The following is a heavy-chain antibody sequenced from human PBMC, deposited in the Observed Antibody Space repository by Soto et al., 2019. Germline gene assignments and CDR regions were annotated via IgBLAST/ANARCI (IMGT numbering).Heavy chain of an antibody. CDR1: GFSFSSYA. D-gene: IGHD6-13*01. CDR3: AKDRERDAWYEDY. V-gene: IGHV3-23*01. J-gene: IGHJ4*02. Sequence: EVQLLESGGGLVQPGGSLRLSCVASGFSFSSYAMTWVRQAPGKGLEWVSVISGSDGSTYYAHSVKGRFTISRDNSKNTLYLQMNSLRAEDTAVYSCAKDRERDAWYEDYWGQGTLVTVSS. CDR2: ISGSDGST.